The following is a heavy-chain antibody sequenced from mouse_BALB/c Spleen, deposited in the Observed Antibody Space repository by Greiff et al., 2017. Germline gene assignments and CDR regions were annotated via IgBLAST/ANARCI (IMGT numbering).Heavy chain of an antibody. Sequence: VKLMESGPDLVAPSQSLSITCTVSGFSLTSYGVHWVRQPPGKGLEWLVVIWSDGSTTYNSALKSRLSISKDNSKSQVFLKMNSLQTDDTAMYYCARHGDYPYAMDYWGQGTSVTVSS. J-gene: IGHJ4*01. CDR3: ARHGDYPYAMDY. CDR2: IWSDGST. CDR1: GFSLTSYG. V-gene: IGHV2-6-2*01. D-gene: IGHD2-4*01.